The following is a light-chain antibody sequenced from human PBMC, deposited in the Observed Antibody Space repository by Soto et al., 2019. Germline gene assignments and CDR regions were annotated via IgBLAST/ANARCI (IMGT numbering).Light chain of an antibody. CDR2: DIT. CDR3: VSFTASSSYV. J-gene: IGLJ1*01. V-gene: IGLV2-14*01. CDR1: SSDVGAYIY. Sequence: QSALTQPASVSGSPGQSITISCTGTSSDVGAYIYVSWYQQHPGKAPKLMIYDITNRPSGVSNRFSCSKSGNTASLTISGLQSEDEADYYCVSFTASSSYVFGTGTKVTVL.